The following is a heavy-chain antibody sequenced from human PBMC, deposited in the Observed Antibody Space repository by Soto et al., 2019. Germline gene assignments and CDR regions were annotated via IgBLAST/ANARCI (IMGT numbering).Heavy chain of an antibody. CDR1: GYTFSDYY. J-gene: IGHJ4*02. D-gene: IGHD3-16*01. V-gene: IGHV1-2*02. CDR2: INPNSGGT. Sequence: QVQLVQSGAEVREPGASVKVSCKASGYTFSDYYIHWVRQAPGQGLEWMGWINPNSGGTKSAPKFQGVVIMTRDTSITTDYMELSRRRSGDTAVYYCAREPASATPEGVDFWGQGTLVTVSS. CDR3: AREPASATPEGVDF.